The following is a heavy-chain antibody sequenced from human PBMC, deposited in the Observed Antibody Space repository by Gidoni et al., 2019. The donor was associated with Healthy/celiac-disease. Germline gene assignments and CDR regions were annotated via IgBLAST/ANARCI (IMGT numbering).Heavy chain of an antibody. J-gene: IGHJ6*02. D-gene: IGHD3-22*01. Sequence: QVQLQQWGAGLLKPSETLSLTCAVYGGSFTGYYWSWIRRPPGKGLEWIGEINHSGSTNYNPSLKSRVTISVDTSKNQFSLKLSSVTAADTAVYYCARVHSSGYYVRGYYGMDVWGQGTTVTVSS. CDR1: GGSFTGYY. CDR3: ARVHSSGYYVRGYYGMDV. V-gene: IGHV4-34*01. CDR2: INHSGST.